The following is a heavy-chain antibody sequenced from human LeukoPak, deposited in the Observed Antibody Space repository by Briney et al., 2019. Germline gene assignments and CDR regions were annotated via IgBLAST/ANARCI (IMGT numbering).Heavy chain of an antibody. D-gene: IGHD1-20*01. CDR2: IYHSGST. CDR1: GYSISSGYY. V-gene: IGHV4-38-2*01. J-gene: IGHJ4*02. Sequence: PSETLSLTCAVSGYSISSGYYWGWIRQPPGKGLEWIGSIYHSGSTYYNPSLKSRVTISVDTSKNQFSLKLSSVTAADTAVYYCARPNWNDDFDYWGQGTLVTVSS. CDR3: ARPNWNDDFDY.